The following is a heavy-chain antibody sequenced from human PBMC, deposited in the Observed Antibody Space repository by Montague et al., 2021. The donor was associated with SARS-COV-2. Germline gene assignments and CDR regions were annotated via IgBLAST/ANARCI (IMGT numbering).Heavy chain of an antibody. CDR2: IYSSGSI. J-gene: IGHJ6*02. CDR3: ARNPEEYYGMDV. CDR1: GGSISNYY. Sequence: SETLSLTCNVSGGSISNYYWSWIRQPSGKGLEWIGRIYSSGSINXNPSLKTRITLSVDTSKNQLSLRLSSVTAADTAVYYCARNPEEYYGMDVWGQGTTVTVSS. V-gene: IGHV4-4*07. D-gene: IGHD1-14*01.